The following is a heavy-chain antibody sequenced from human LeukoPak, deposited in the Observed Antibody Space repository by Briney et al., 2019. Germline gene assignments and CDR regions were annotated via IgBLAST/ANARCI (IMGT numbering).Heavy chain of an antibody. CDR3: AKGGCRGTCNPLAY. V-gene: IGHV3-23*01. D-gene: IGHD2-15*01. CDR2: SGDSDGST. Sequence: GGSLRLSCAASGFTFSGSGMSWVRQAPGKGLEWISSSGDSDGSTYSADSLKGRFTISRDNSKNTLYLQMSNLRAEDTAVSYCAKGGCRGTCNPLAYWGQGALVTVSP. J-gene: IGHJ4*02. CDR1: GFTFSGSG.